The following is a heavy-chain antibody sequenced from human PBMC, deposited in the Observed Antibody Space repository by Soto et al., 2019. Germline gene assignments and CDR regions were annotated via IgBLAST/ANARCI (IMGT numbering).Heavy chain of an antibody. CDR2: IYYSGST. J-gene: IGHJ5*02. CDR3: ARGGYMKVDWFDP. Sequence: SETLSLTCTVSGGSISSYYWSWLRQPPGKGLEWIAYIYYSGSTNYNPSLKSRVTISVDTSKKQFSLKLSSVTAADTAVYYCARGGYMKVDWFDPWGQGTLVTVS. V-gene: IGHV4-59*01. D-gene: IGHD6-13*01. CDR1: GGSISSYY.